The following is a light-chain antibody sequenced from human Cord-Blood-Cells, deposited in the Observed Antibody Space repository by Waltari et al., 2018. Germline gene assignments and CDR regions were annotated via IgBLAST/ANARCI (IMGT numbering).Light chain of an antibody. V-gene: IGKV1-5*03. CDR1: QSISSW. J-gene: IGKJ2*03. Sequence: DIQMTQSPSTLSASVEDRVTITCRASQSISSWFAWYQQKPGKAPKLLIYKASSLESGVPSRFSGSGSGTEFTLTISSLQPDDFATYYCQQYNSYPYSFGQGTKLEIK. CDR2: KAS. CDR3: QQYNSYPYS.